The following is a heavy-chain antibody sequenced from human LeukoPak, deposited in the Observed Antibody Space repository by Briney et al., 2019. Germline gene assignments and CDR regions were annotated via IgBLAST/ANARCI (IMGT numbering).Heavy chain of an antibody. Sequence: GASVKVSCKASGGTFSSYAISWVRQAPGQGLEWMGGIIPIFGTANYAQKFQGRVTITADESTSTACMELSSLRSEDTAVYYCARPHKNRYDSSGSILDYWGQGTLVTVSS. D-gene: IGHD3-22*01. CDR2: IIPIFGTA. CDR1: GGTFSSYA. V-gene: IGHV1-69*01. CDR3: ARPHKNRYDSSGSILDY. J-gene: IGHJ4*02.